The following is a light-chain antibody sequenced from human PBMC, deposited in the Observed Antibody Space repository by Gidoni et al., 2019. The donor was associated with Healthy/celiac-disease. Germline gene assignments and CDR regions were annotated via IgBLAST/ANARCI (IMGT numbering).Light chain of an antibody. CDR1: QSVGSSY. CDR3: QQYGSSPLT. CDR2: GAS. Sequence: EIVLTQSPGTLSLSPGERATLPCRASQSVGSSYLAWYQQKPGQAPRLLIYGASSRATGIPDSFSGSGSGTDFTLTISRLEPEDFAVYYCQQYGSSPLTFGGGTKVEIK. V-gene: IGKV3-20*01. J-gene: IGKJ4*01.